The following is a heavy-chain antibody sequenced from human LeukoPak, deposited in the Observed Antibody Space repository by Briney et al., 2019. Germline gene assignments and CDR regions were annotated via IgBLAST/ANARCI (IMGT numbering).Heavy chain of an antibody. V-gene: IGHV4-38-2*02. CDR3: ARAPGYCSGGSCHDAFDM. CDR2: IYHSGST. CDR1: YSISSGYY. Sequence: SETLSLTCTGYSISSGYYWGWIRQPPGKGLEWIGSIYHSGSTYYNPSLKSRVTISVDTPKSQFSLKLSSVTAADSAVYYCARAPGYCSGGSCHDAFDMWGQGTMVTVSS. D-gene: IGHD2-15*01. J-gene: IGHJ3*02.